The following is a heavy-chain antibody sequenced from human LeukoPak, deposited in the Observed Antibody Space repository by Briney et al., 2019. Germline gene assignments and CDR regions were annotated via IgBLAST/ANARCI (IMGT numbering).Heavy chain of an antibody. Sequence: PSQTLSLTCTVSGGSISSGGYYWSWLRQHPGKGLERIGYIYYSGSTYYDPSLKSRVTISVDTSKNQFSLKLSSVTAADTAVYYCARGRWELPLDYWGQGTLVTVSS. D-gene: IGHD1-26*01. V-gene: IGHV4-31*03. CDR1: GGSISSGGYY. J-gene: IGHJ4*02. CDR3: ARGRWELPLDY. CDR2: IYYSGST.